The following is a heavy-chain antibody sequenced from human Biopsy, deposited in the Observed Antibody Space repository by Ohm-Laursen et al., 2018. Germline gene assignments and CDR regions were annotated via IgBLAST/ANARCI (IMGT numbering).Heavy chain of an antibody. V-gene: IGHV4-59*04. CDR1: GGSISSYY. D-gene: IGHD3-22*01. Sequence: SETLSLTCTVSGGSISSYYWNWIRQPPGKGLEWIGSIFYRGSTHYKPSLKSRVNISVDTSKNQFSLKLNSVTAAGTTVYYCARDYDTSGYYYVSWGQGTLVTVSS. CDR2: IFYRGST. CDR3: ARDYDTSGYYYVS. J-gene: IGHJ5*02.